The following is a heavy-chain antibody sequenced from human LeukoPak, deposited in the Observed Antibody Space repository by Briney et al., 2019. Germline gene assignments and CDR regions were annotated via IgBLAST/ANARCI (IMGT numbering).Heavy chain of an antibody. J-gene: IGHJ4*02. CDR1: GLTFSDEY. CDR2: ISNTGSFI. D-gene: IGHD3-10*01. Sequence: GRSLRLSCAASGLTFSDEYMSWIRQAPGKGLEWVSYISNTGSFISYADSVKGRFTISRDNAKNSLYLQMNSLRAEDAAAYYCVRARGAGPGAHFDYWGQGTPVIVSS. V-gene: IGHV3-11*01. CDR3: VRARGAGPGAHFDY.